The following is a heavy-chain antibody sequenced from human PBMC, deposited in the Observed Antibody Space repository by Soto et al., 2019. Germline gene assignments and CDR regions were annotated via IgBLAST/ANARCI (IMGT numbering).Heavy chain of an antibody. J-gene: IGHJ5*02. CDR2: ISHDGDKE. CDR1: GFAFRSYG. Sequence: PGGSLRLSCAVSGFAFRSYGMHWVRQAPGKGLEWVALISHDGDKEYYADSVKGRFTISRDNSENTLFLRMNSLTADDSAVYFCAKAGFTIFGEGFDPWGQGARVTVSS. CDR3: AKAGFTIFGEGFDP. D-gene: IGHD3-3*01. V-gene: IGHV3-30*18.